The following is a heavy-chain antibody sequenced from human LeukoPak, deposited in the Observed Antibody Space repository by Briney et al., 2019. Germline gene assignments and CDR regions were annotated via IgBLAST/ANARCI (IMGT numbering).Heavy chain of an antibody. CDR2: IYYRGST. V-gene: IGHV4-39*01. CDR3: SRGSYDVLTGYSTLGES. D-gene: IGHD3-9*01. J-gene: IGHJ4*02. Sequence: SETLSLTCTVSGGSITGSSYYWGWIRQPPGKGLEWIESIYYRGSTYYNVSLQSRVIISVDTSNNQLSLRLSSVTATDTAMYYCSRGSYDVLTGYSTLGESWGQGTLVTVSS. CDR1: GGSITGSSYY.